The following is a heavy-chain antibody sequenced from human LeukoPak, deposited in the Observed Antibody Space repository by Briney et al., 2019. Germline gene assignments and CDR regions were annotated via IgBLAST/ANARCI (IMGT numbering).Heavy chain of an antibody. CDR1: GYTFTGYY. CDR3: ARDPLPPRVVGARYYFDY. D-gene: IGHD1-26*01. J-gene: IGHJ4*02. CDR2: INPNSGGT. V-gene: IGHV1-2*02. Sequence: GASVKVSCKASGYTFTGYYIHWVRQAPGQGLEWMGWINPNSGGTNSAQKFQDRVTMTRDTSITTAYMDLSRLRSDDTAVYYCARDPLPPRVVGARYYFDYWGQGTLVTVSS.